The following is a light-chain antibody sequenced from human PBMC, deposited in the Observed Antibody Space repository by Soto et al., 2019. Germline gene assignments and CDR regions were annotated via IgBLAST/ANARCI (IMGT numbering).Light chain of an antibody. J-gene: IGLJ2*01. CDR2: SNN. CDR3: AAWDDSLNGVV. Sequence: QSVLPQPPSASGTPGQRVTISCSGSRSNIGSKTVNWYQQLPGTAPKLLIYSNNQRPSGVPDRFSGSKSGTSASLAISGLQSEDEADYYYAAWDDSLNGVVFGGGTKLTVL. CDR1: RSNIGSKT. V-gene: IGLV1-44*01.